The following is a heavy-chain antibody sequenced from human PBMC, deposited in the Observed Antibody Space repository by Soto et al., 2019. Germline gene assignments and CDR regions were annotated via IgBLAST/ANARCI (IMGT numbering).Heavy chain of an antibody. CDR1: GFIPSSYA. D-gene: IGHD6-13*01. Sequence: PRGSLRLSCVVSGFIPSSYAMSWFRQAPGKGLEWVSGISGSGGATSYADSVKGRFTISRDNSKNTLYLQMNSLSAEDTAIYYCAKDAIMVSSSFNYFDFWGQGALVTVSS. CDR3: AKDAIMVSSSFNYFDF. V-gene: IGHV3-23*01. J-gene: IGHJ4*02. CDR2: ISGSGGAT.